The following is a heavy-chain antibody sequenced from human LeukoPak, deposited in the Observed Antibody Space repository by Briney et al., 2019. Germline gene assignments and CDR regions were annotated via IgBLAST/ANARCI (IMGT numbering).Heavy chain of an antibody. CDR1: GFAFSRPA. CDR2: IRSKPNNYAT. V-gene: IGHV3-73*01. D-gene: IGHD3-10*02. Sequence: GGSLTLSCAASGFAFSRPAMHWLRQAPGKGLEWVGRIRSKPNNYATTYSASVEGRFSISRDNAKNSLYLQMNSLRAEDTAVYYCAELGITMIGGVWGKGTTVTISS. CDR3: AELGITMIGGV. J-gene: IGHJ6*04.